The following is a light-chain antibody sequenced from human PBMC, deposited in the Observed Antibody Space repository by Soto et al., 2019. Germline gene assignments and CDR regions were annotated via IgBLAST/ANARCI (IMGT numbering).Light chain of an antibody. CDR2: DAS. CDR3: QQRSNWPLT. Sequence: IVLTQSPATLSSSPGERATLSFRASQSFSSYLACYQQKPGQAPRLLIYDASNRATGVPARFSGSGSGTDFTLTISSLEPEDFAVYYCQQRSNWPLTFGQGTRLEIK. V-gene: IGKV3-11*01. CDR1: QSFSSY. J-gene: IGKJ5*01.